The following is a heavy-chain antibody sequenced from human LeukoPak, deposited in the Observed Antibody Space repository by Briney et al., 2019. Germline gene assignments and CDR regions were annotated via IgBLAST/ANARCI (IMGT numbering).Heavy chain of an antibody. V-gene: IGHV3-23*01. D-gene: IGHD2-2*01. J-gene: IGHJ4*02. CDR1: GFTFSSYA. CDR2: ISGSGGST. CDR3: AKWVIVVPAAMVNFDY. Sequence: PGGSLRLSCAASGFTFSSYAMSWVRQAPGKGLEWVSAISGSGGSTYYADSVKGWFTISRDNSKNTLYLQMNSLRAEDTAVYYCAKWVIVVPAAMVNFDYWGQGTLVTVSS.